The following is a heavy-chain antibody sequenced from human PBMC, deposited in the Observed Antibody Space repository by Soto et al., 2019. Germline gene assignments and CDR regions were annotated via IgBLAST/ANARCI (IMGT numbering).Heavy chain of an antibody. D-gene: IGHD6-6*01. Sequence: PSETLSLTCTVSGGSISSSSYYWGWIRQPPGKGLEWIGSTYYSGSTYYNPSLKSRVTISVDTSKNQFSLKLSSVTAADTAVYYCARTVEYSSSDWFDPWGQGTLVTVSS. CDR1: GGSISSSSYY. J-gene: IGHJ5*02. V-gene: IGHV4-39*01. CDR2: TYYSGST. CDR3: ARTVEYSSSDWFDP.